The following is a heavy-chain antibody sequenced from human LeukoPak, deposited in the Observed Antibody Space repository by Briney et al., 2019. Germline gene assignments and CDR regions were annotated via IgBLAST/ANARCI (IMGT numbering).Heavy chain of an antibody. CDR1: GYSFTSYW. V-gene: IGHV5-10-1*01. CDR2: IDPSDSYT. CDR3: ARYPYSSGWTRDY. D-gene: IGHD6-19*01. J-gene: IGHJ4*02. Sequence: GESLKISCKGSGYSFTSYWISWVRQMPGKGVGWMGRIDPSDSYTNYSPSFQGHVTISADKSISTAYLQWSSLKASDTAMYYCARYPYSSGWTRDYWGQGTLVTVSS.